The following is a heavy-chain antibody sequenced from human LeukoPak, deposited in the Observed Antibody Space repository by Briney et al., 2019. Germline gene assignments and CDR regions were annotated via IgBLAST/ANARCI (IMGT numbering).Heavy chain of an antibody. CDR1: GFTFSSYA. D-gene: IGHD6-13*01. CDR2: ITGSGVGT. V-gene: IGHV3-23*01. J-gene: IGHJ4*02. Sequence: PGGSLRLSCAASGFTFSSYAMSWVRQAPGKGLEWVSAITGSGVGTYYADSVKVRFTISRDNSKNTLYLQMNGLRAEDTAVYYCAKKTWDGSSWYYFDYWGQGTLVTVSS. CDR3: AKKTWDGSSWYYFDY.